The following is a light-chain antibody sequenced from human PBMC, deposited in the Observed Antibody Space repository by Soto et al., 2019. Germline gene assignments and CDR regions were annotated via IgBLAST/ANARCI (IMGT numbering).Light chain of an antibody. V-gene: IGKV3-20*01. J-gene: IGKJ4*01. CDR2: DAS. Sequence: EFVFTQYPGTLSLSAGERATRCCRASQTVRNNYLAWYQQKPGQAPRLLIYDASSRATGIPDRFSGGGSGTDFTLTISRLEPEDFAVYYCQQFSSYPLTFGGGTKVDIK. CDR3: QQFSSYPLT. CDR1: QTVRNNY.